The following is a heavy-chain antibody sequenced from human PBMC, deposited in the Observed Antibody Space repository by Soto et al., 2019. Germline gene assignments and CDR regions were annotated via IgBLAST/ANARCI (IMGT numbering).Heavy chain of an antibody. Sequence: GGSLRLSCAASGFTFNIYSMNWVRQATGKGLKWVSSISDSSSYIYYADSVKGRFTISRDNAKNSLYLQMNSLRAEDTAVYYCARYDSSGYYWPYYYYGMDVWGQGTTVTVSS. CDR3: ARYDSSGYYWPYYYYGMDV. D-gene: IGHD3-22*01. CDR2: ISDSSSYI. V-gene: IGHV3-21*01. CDR1: GFTFNIYS. J-gene: IGHJ6*02.